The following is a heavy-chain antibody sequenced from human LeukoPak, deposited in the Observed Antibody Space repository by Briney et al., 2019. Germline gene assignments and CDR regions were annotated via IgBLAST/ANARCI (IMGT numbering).Heavy chain of an antibody. CDR3: ARGTAADDYYFDY. CDR1: GFTFSSYA. CDR2: ISYDGSNK. D-gene: IGHD6-25*01. V-gene: IGHV3-30*04. Sequence: GGSLRLSCAASGFTFSSYAMHWVRQAPGKGLEWVAVISYDGSNKYYADSVKGRFTISRDNSKNTLYLQMNSLRAEDTAVYYCARGTAADDYYFDYWGQGTLVTVSS. J-gene: IGHJ4*02.